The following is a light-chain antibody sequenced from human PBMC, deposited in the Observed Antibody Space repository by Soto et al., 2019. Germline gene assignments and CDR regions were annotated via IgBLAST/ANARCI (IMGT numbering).Light chain of an antibody. J-gene: IGKJ2*01. CDR1: QSVSSNY. V-gene: IGKV3-20*01. Sequence: EIVLTQSPGTLSLSPGERATLSCRASQSVSSNYLGWYQQKPGQAPRLLIYGASSRATGIPVRFSGSGSGTDFTLTIRRLEPEDFAVYYCQHYGRSPYTFGQGTKLEMK. CDR2: GAS. CDR3: QHYGRSPYT.